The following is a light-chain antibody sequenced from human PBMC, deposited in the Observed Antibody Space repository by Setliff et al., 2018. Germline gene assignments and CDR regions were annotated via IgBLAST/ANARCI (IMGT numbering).Light chain of an antibody. J-gene: IGLJ1*01. Sequence: SYELTQPPSVPVAPGKTARITCGGNNIGGKSVNWYQQKPGQAPVLVIDYDSDRPSGTPERFFGSNSGNTATLTISRVEAGDEADYYCQVWDSGSEHYVFGTGTKVTVL. V-gene: IGLV3-21*04. CDR1: NIGGKS. CDR3: QVWDSGSEHYV. CDR2: YDS.